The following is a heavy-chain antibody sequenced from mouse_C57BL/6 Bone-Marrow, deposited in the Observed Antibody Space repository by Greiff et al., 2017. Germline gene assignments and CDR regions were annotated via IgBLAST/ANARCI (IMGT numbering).Heavy chain of an antibody. V-gene: IGHV1-63*01. CDR1: GYTFTNYW. J-gene: IGHJ4*01. D-gene: IGHD1-1*01. Sequence: QVQLQQSGAELVRPGTSVKMSCKASGYTFTNYWIGWAKQRPGHGLEWIGDIYPGGGYTNYNEKFKGKATLTADKSSSTAYMQFSSLTSEDSAIYYCALITTLYYYAMDYWGQGTSVTVSS. CDR2: IYPGGGYT. CDR3: ALITTLYYYAMDY.